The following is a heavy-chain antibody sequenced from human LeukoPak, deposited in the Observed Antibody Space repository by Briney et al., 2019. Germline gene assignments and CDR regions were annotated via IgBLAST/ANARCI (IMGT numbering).Heavy chain of an antibody. CDR2: IYYSVST. CDR3: ARDEGSAYPFDY. D-gene: IGHD3-22*01. CDR1: GGSISSSSYY. J-gene: IGHJ4*02. Sequence: SETLSLTCTVSGGSISSSSYYWGWIRQPPGKGLEWIGSIYYSVSTYYNPSLKSRVTISVDTSKNQFSLNLNSVTAADTAVYFCARDEGSAYPFDYWGQGTLVTVSS. V-gene: IGHV4-39*07.